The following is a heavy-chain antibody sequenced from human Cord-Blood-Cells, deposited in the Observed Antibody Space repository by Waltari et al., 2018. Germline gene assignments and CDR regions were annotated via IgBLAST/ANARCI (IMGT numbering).Heavy chain of an antibody. CDR1: GYTFTGYY. CDR2: INPNSGGT. CDR3: ARSGLNESFTKNIEYSSSLLNYYYYYGMDV. D-gene: IGHD6-6*01. J-gene: IGHJ6*02. V-gene: IGHV1-2*04. Sequence: GYTFTGYYMHWVRQAPGQGLEWMGWINPNSGGTNYAQKFQGWVTMTRDTSISTAYMELSRLRSDDTAVYYCARSGLNESFTKNIEYSSSLLNYYYYYGMDVWGQGTTVTVSS.